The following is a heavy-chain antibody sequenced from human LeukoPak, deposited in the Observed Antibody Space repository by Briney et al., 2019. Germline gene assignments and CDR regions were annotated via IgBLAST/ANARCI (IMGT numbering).Heavy chain of an antibody. CDR2: IGSSGSTV. V-gene: IGHV3-48*03. Sequence: GGSLRLSCAASGFTFSSYEINWVRQAQGKGLEWVSYIGSSGSTVYYADSVKGRFTICRDNAKKSLYLQMNSLRDEDTAVYYCARDTLLYADSPDAFDMWGQGTMVTVSS. CDR1: GFTFSSYE. J-gene: IGHJ3*02. D-gene: IGHD4-17*01. CDR3: ARDTLLYADSPDAFDM.